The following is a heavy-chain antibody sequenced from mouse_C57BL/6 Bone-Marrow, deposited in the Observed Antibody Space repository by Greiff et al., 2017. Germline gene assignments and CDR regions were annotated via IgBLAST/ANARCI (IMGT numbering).Heavy chain of an antibody. Sequence: VQGVESGPGLVAPSQSLSITCTVSGFSLTSYGVHWVRQPPGKGLEWLVVIWSDGSTTYNSALKSRLSISKDNSKSQVFLKMNSRQTDDTALYYFARQKGGNYGRSFYAMDNWGQETSVTVSS. V-gene: IGHV2-6-1*01. CDR2: IWSDGST. D-gene: IGHD1-1*01. CDR1: GFSLTSYG. CDR3: ARQKGGNYGRSFYAMDN. J-gene: IGHJ4*01.